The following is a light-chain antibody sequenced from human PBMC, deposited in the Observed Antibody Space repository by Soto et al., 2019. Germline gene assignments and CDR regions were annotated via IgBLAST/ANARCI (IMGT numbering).Light chain of an antibody. CDR2: GAS. Sequence: EIVMTQSPATLSVYPGERVTLSCRASQSVGSSYLAWYQQHPGRPPRLLIYGASSRATGIPDRFSGSGSGTDFTLTISRLEPKDFAVYYCQQYGSSPPTFGPGTKVDIK. CDR3: QQYGSSPPT. J-gene: IGKJ3*01. V-gene: IGKV3-20*01. CDR1: QSVGSSY.